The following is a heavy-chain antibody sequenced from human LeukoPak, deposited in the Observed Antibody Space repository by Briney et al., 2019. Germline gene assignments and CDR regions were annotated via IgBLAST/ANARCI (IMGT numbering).Heavy chain of an antibody. D-gene: IGHD2-15*01. J-gene: IGHJ2*01. V-gene: IGHV3-11*06. CDR1: GFTFSDYY. CDR3: ARSVCSGGSCYLTDWYFDL. CDR2: ISSSSSYT. Sequence: GGSLRLSCAASGFTFSDYYMSWIRQAPGKGLEWVSDISSSSSYTNYADAVKGRFTISRDNAKNSLYLQMNSLRAEDTAVYYCARSVCSGGSCYLTDWYFDLWGRGTLVTVSS.